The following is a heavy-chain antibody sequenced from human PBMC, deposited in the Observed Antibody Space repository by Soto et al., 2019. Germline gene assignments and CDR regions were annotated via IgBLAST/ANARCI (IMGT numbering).Heavy chain of an antibody. CDR3: AKELPPSSGGSSRAFDI. Sequence: GGSLRLSCAASGFTFSSYAMSWVRQAPGKGLEWVSAISGSGGSTYYADSVKGRFTISRDNSKNTLYLQMNSLRAEDTAVYYCAKELPPSSGGSSRAFDIWGQGTMVTVSS. J-gene: IGHJ3*02. CDR1: GFTFSSYA. CDR2: ISGSGGST. D-gene: IGHD2-15*01. V-gene: IGHV3-23*01.